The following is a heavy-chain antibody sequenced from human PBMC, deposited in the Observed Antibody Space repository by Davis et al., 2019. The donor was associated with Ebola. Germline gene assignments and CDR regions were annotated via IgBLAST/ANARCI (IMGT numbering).Heavy chain of an antibody. D-gene: IGHD6-19*01. J-gene: IGHJ4*02. V-gene: IGHV3-21*01. CDR1: GFTFRAYA. CDR2: ISVTGGHT. Sequence: GESLKISCAASGFTFRAYAMSWVRQTPGKRLEWVAAISVTGGHTFYADSVKGRFTISRDNAKNSLYLQMNSLRAEDTAVYYCARDRSAVAGRGIDYWGQGTLVTVSS. CDR3: ARDRSAVAGRGIDY.